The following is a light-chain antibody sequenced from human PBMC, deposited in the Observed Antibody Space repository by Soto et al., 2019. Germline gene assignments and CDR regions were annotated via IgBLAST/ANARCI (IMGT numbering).Light chain of an antibody. J-gene: IGKJ1*01. Sequence: EIVLTQSPATLSLSPKERATLSCRASQSVSSYLAWYQQKPGQAPRLLIYDASNRATGIPARFSGSGSGTYFTLTISSLEPEDFAVYYCQQRSNWPPTFGQGTKVDIK. CDR3: QQRSNWPPT. V-gene: IGKV3-11*01. CDR1: QSVSSY. CDR2: DAS.